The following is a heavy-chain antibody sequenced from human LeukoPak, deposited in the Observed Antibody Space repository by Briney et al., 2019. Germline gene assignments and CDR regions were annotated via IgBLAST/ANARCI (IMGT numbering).Heavy chain of an antibody. J-gene: IGHJ4*02. CDR1: GFTFSSYS. Sequence: GGSLRLSCAASGFTFSSYSMNWVRQAPGKGLKWVSSISSSSSYIYYADSVKGRFTIPRDNAKNSLYLQMNSLRAEDTAVYYCARVEMATPHFDYWGQGTLVTVSS. V-gene: IGHV3-21*01. D-gene: IGHD5-24*01. CDR2: ISSSSSYI. CDR3: ARVEMATPHFDY.